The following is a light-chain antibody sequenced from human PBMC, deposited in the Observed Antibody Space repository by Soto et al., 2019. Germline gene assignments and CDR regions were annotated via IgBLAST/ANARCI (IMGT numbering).Light chain of an antibody. CDR1: NTDIVIYKY. CDR3: CSYAGNSVLV. Sequence: QSALTQPRSVSGSPGQSVTISCIGTNTDIVIYKYVSWYQHHPGKAPKLIISDVSKRPSGVPDRFSGSKSGNTASLTISGLQTDDEAYYYCCSYAGNSVLVFGGGTQLTVL. CDR2: DVS. V-gene: IGLV2-11*01. J-gene: IGLJ2*01.